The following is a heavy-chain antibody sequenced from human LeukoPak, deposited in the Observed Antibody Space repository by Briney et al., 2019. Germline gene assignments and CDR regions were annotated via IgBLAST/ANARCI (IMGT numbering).Heavy chain of an antibody. Sequence: GGSLRLSCAASGFTFSSYAMSWVRQAPGKGLEWVAVISYDGSNKYYADSVKGRFTISRDNSKNTLYLQMNSLRAEDTAVYYCARDHGDEGNYWGQGTLVTVSS. D-gene: IGHD4-17*01. CDR2: ISYDGSNK. J-gene: IGHJ4*02. CDR1: GFTFSSYA. V-gene: IGHV3-30*04. CDR3: ARDHGDEGNY.